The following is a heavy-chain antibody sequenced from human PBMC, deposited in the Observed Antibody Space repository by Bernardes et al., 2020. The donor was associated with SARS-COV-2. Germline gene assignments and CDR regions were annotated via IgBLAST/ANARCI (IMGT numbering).Heavy chain of an antibody. V-gene: IGHV3-23*01. J-gene: IGHJ4*02. CDR3: AKADNHDFWSGYSFSFDY. Sequence: GGSLRLSCAASGFSFSSYGLTWVRQAPGKGLEWVSSISGGGWSTYYADSVKGRFAISRDNSKNNVYLQMNSLRAEDTALYYCAKADNHDFWSGYSFSFDYWGQGALVTVSS. CDR2: ISGGGWST. D-gene: IGHD3-3*01. CDR1: GFSFSSYG.